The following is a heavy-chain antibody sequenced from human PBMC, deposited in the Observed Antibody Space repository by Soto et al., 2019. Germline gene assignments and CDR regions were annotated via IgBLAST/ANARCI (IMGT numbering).Heavy chain of an antibody. J-gene: IGHJ4*02. CDR1: GASISSYY. V-gene: IGHV4-59*08. D-gene: IGHD2-21*02. CDR2: IYLGGSI. CDR3: ARQVVTGSSPICYFDY. Sequence: SETLSLTCSVSGASISSYYYTWIRQTPGKGLEWIGYIYLGGSINYNPSFKSRVIISVDTSKNLFSLKLSSVTAADTAMYYCARQVVTGSSPICYFDYWGQGILVTVSS.